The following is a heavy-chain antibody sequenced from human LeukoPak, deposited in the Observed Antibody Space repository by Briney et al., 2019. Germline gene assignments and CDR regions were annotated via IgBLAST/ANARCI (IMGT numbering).Heavy chain of an antibody. D-gene: IGHD3-22*01. V-gene: IGHV1-24*01. CDR2: FDPEDGET. CDR3: ATGLYDSSGYDAFDI. CDR1: GYTLTELS. Sequence: GASVKVSCKVSGYTLTELSMHWVRQAPGKGREWMGGFDPEDGETIYAQKFQGRVTMTEDTSTDTAYMELSSLRSEDTAVYYCATGLYDSSGYDAFDIGGKGKMVTVSS. J-gene: IGHJ3*02.